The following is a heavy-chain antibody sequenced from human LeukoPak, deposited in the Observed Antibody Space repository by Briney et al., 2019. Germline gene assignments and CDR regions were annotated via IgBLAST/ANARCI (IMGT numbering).Heavy chain of an antibody. V-gene: IGHV4-34*01. CDR1: GGSISSYY. J-gene: IGHJ6*02. Sequence: SETLSLTCTVSGGSISSYYWSWIRQPPGKGLEWIGEINHSGSTNYNPSLKSRVTISVDTSKNQFSLKLSPVTAADTAVYYCARRGYYDSSGYYYYYYGMDVWGQGTTVTVSS. D-gene: IGHD3-22*01. CDR3: ARRGYYDSSGYYYYYYGMDV. CDR2: INHSGST.